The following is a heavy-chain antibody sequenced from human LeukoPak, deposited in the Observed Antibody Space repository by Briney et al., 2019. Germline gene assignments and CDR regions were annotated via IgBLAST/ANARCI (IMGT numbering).Heavy chain of an antibody. V-gene: IGHV4-39*01. CDR3: ARARIVYGSGSYHNFDY. Sequence: SETLSLTCTVSGASISSNSYYWGWIRQPPGRGLEWIGSIYYSGSTYYNPSLKSRVTISVETSKNQFSLKLSSVTAADTAVYYCARARIVYGSGSYHNFDYWGQGTLVTVSS. J-gene: IGHJ4*02. CDR1: GASISSNSYY. CDR2: IYYSGST. D-gene: IGHD3-10*01.